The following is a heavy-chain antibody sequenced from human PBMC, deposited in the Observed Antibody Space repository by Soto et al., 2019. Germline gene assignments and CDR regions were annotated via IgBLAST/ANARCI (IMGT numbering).Heavy chain of an antibody. V-gene: IGHV1-69*01. Sequence: QVQLVQSGAEVKKPGSSVKVSCKASGGTFSTYPINWVRQAPGQGLEYMGGIIPKFGTTNYAQRFRGTVTITADESTSTADMELNNLRSEDTALYYCARGASNSTGWYMWFDPWGQGTLVTVSS. D-gene: IGHD6-19*01. CDR3: ARGASNSTGWYMWFDP. CDR1: GGTFSTYP. CDR2: IIPKFGTT. J-gene: IGHJ5*02.